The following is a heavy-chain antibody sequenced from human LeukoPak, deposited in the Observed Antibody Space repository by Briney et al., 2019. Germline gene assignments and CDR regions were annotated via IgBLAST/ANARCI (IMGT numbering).Heavy chain of an antibody. CDR3: ARVGYRPEYCSSTSCYGGDFDY. J-gene: IGHJ4*02. CDR1: GYTFTGYY. CDR2: INPNSGGT. Sequence: ASVKVSCKASGYTFTGYYMHWVRQAPGQGLEWMGWINPNSGGTNYAQKFQGRVTMTRDTSISTAYMELSRLRSEDTAVYYCARVGYRPEYCSSTSCYGGDFDYWGQGTLVTVSS. V-gene: IGHV1-2*02. D-gene: IGHD2-2*01.